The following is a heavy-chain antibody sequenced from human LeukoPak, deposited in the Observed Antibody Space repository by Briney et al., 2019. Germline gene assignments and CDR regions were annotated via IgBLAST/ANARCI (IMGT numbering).Heavy chain of an antibody. V-gene: IGHV3-23*01. J-gene: IGHJ4*02. CDR3: ARERDRGTDVADHFDH. D-gene: IGHD6-19*01. CDR1: GFSFSTYS. CDR2: ISGGGYI. Sequence: LGGSLRLSCATSGFSFSTYSMAWARQAPGRGLEWVSVISGGGYIVYADSVKGRFTISRDNSENTVYLQMNSLRAEDTAIYYCARERDRGTDVADHFDHWGQGTLVTVSS.